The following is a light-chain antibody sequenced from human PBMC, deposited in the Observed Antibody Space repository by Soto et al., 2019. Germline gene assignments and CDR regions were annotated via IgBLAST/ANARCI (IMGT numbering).Light chain of an antibody. CDR3: HHCDAYWA. CDR1: RNIERW. CDR2: DAS. Sequence: DIQMTQSPSTLYAPLGDSVTITCRATRNIERWLAWYQQKPGKAARVLIYDASTLETGVPSRFSGGVSGTDLTLTISSLEPYDNATYYSHHCDAYWAFGQGTE. V-gene: IGKV1-5*01. J-gene: IGKJ1*01.